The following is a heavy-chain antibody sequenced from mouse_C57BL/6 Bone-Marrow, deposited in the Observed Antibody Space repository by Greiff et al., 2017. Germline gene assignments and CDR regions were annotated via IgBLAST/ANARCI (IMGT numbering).Heavy chain of an antibody. CDR3: ARGYSMDY. CDR1: GFTFSDYG. V-gene: IGHV5-17*01. CDR2: ISSGSSTI. Sequence: EVHLVESGGGLVKPGGSLKLSCAASGFTFSDYGMHWVRQAPEKGLEWVAYISSGSSTIYYADTVKGRFIISRDNAKNTLFLQMTSLRSEDTAMYYCARGYSMDYWGQGTSVTVSS. J-gene: IGHJ4*01. D-gene: IGHD1-2*01.